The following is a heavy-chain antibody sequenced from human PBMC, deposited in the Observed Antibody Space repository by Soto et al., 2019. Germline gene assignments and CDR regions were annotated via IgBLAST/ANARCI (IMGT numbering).Heavy chain of an antibody. J-gene: IGHJ4*02. CDR3: ARVDTAMVILTPPDY. Sequence: ASVKVSCKASGYTFTSYGISWVRQAPGQGLEWMGWISAYNGNTNYAQKLQGRVTMTTDTSTSTAYMELRSLRSDDTAVYYCARVDTAMVILTPPDYWGQGTLVTVSS. D-gene: IGHD5-18*01. CDR2: ISAYNGNT. V-gene: IGHV1-18*01. CDR1: GYTFTSYG.